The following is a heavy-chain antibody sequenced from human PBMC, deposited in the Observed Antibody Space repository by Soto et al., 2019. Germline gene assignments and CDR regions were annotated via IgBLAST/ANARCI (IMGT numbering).Heavy chain of an antibody. Sequence: SETLSLTCAVSSGSISSSNWWSWVRQPPGKGLEWIGEIYHSGSTNYNPSLKSRVTISVDKSKNQFSLKLSSVTAADTAVYYCARESRIAVAGHGGGGMDVWGKGTTVTVSS. CDR2: IYHSGST. CDR3: ARESRIAVAGHGGGGMDV. CDR1: SGSISSSNW. V-gene: IGHV4-4*02. J-gene: IGHJ6*04. D-gene: IGHD6-19*01.